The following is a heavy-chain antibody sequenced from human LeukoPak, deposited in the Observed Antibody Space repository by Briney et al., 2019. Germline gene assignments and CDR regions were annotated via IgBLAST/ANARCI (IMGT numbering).Heavy chain of an antibody. CDR2: LYNAGST. CDR1: GFIVSNNY. J-gene: IGHJ4*02. CDR3: ASPKGLFDYFDY. V-gene: IGHV3-53*01. Sequence: GSLRLSCVASGFIVSNNYMSWVRQAPGKGLEWVSVLYNAGSTYYADSVKGRFTISRDNSKNTLYLQMYSLRAEDTAVYYCASPKGLFDYFDYWGQGILVTVSS. D-gene: IGHD3-22*01.